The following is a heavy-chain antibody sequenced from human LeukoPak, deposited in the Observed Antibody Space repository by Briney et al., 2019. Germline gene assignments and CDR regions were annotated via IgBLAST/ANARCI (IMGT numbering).Heavy chain of an antibody. CDR1: GGSISSHY. D-gene: IGHD1-26*01. CDR2: IYYTGST. CDR3: ARSDGAGATDY. Sequence: SETLSLTCSVSGGSISSHYWSWMRQPPGKGLEWIGYIYYTGSTAYNPSLKSRVTISVDTSKNQLSLKLSSVTAADAAVYYCARSDGAGATDYWGQGTLVTVSS. V-gene: IGHV4-59*11. J-gene: IGHJ4*02.